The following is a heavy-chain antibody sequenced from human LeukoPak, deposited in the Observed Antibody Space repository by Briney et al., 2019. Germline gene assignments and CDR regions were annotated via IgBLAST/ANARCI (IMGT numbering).Heavy chain of an antibody. V-gene: IGHV3-15*01. CDR3: TTDGLYSIDN. CDR1: GFTFSYAW. J-gene: IGHJ4*02. Sequence: GGSLRLSCAASGFTFSYAWMNWVRQAPGKGLEWVGRIKSKSDGGTTGYAAPVKGRFTISRDDSKNTLYLQIHSLKTEDTAMYYCTTDGLYSIDNWGQGTLVTVSS. D-gene: IGHD2-15*01. CDR2: IKSKSDGGTT.